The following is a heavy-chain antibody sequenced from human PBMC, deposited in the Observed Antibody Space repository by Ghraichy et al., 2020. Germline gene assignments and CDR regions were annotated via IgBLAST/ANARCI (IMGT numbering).Heavy chain of an antibody. CDR3: AGGREDDDWGGYAPLAAFDF. D-gene: IGHD3-3*01. CDR2: INYSGTN. CDR1: GGSFSGYY. Sequence: SETLSLTCAVSGGSFSGYYWAWIRQSPGKGLEWIGEINYSGTNNYNPSLKNRVSMSVDASKSHFSLNLKSVTAADTAVYYCAGGREDDDWGGYAPLAAFDFWLQGTLVTVS. V-gene: IGHV4-34*01. J-gene: IGHJ4*02.